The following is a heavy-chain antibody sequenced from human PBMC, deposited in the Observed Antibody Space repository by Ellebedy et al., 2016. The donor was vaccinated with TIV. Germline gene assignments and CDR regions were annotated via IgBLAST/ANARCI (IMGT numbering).Heavy chain of an antibody. J-gene: IGHJ4*02. Sequence: MPSETLSLTCSVSGGSLTTYYWSWLRQPPGKGLEYIGDIYYTGSTNYNPSLEGRVTMSVDTSKNQFSLKLSSVTAADTAVYYCARLGGQQLSRCYFDYWGQGTLVTVSS. CDR1: GGSLTTYY. CDR2: IYYTGST. V-gene: IGHV4-59*08. CDR3: ARLGGQQLSRCYFDY. D-gene: IGHD6-13*01.